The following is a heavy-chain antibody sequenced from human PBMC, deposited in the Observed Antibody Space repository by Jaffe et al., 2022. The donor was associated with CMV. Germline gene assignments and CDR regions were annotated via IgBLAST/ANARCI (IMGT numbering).Heavy chain of an antibody. CDR3: ARGPPYGAYDFWSGYDTNWYFDL. D-gene: IGHD3-3*01. CDR2: IYDGGST. Sequence: EGQLVESGGGLIQPGGSLRLSCAASGFTVRRNYMSWVRQAPGKGLEWVSVIYDGGSTYYAASVEGRFTISRDTSNNTLHLQMNSLRAEDTAVYFCARGPPYGAYDFWSGYDTNWYFDLWGRGTLVTVSS. V-gene: IGHV3-53*01. J-gene: IGHJ2*01. CDR1: GFTVRRNY.